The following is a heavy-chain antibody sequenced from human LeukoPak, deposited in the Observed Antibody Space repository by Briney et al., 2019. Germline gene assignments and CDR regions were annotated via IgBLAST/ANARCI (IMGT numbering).Heavy chain of an antibody. D-gene: IGHD4-17*01. V-gene: IGHV3-9*01. J-gene: IGHJ4*02. CDR2: ISWNSGSI. CDR1: GFTFDDYA. CDR3: ATPPHDYGDSFEGY. Sequence: SGRSLRLSCAASGFTFDDYAMHWVRQAPGKGLEWVSGISWNSGSIGYADSVKGRFTISRVNAKNSLYLQMNSLRAEDTALYYCATPPHDYGDSFEGYWGQGTLVTVSS.